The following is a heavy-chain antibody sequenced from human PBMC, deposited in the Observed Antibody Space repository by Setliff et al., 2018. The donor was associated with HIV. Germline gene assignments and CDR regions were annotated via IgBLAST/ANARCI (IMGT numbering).Heavy chain of an antibody. Sequence: SETLSLTCGVSSYSISGGYYWGWIRQPPGKGLEWIGSIFYSGSTYYNPSLKSRVTISVDTSKNQFSLKLSSVTAADTAVYYCATYSSSWPDYWGQGTLVTVSS. D-gene: IGHD6-13*01. CDR2: IFYSGST. CDR1: SYSISGGYY. CDR3: ATYSSSWPDY. J-gene: IGHJ4*02. V-gene: IGHV4-38-2*01.